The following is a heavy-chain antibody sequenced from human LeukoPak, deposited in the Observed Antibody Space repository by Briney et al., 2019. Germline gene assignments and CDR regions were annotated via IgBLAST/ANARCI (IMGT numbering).Heavy chain of an antibody. CDR2: ITGANGNA. D-gene: IGHD3-9*01. J-gene: IGHJ4*02. V-gene: IGHV1-3*03. Sequence: GASVKVSCKASGYTFINHAMHWVRQAPGQRPQWMGWITGANGNAKYAQDFQGRITITRDTSATTHYMELSSLRSEDMGVYYCARGITVTGFITDIWGQGTLVTVSS. CDR3: ARGITVTGFITDI. CDR1: GYTFINHA.